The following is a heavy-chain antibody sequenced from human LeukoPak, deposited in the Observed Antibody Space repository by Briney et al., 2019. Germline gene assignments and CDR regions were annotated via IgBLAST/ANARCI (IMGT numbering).Heavy chain of an antibody. CDR3: AREPVVVPVAFKVDGMDV. CDR1: GYTFTSHY. J-gene: IGHJ6*02. V-gene: IGHV1-46*01. Sequence: GASVKVSCKATGYTFTSHYMHWVRQAPGQGLEWMGLINPSGGSTSYAQKFQGRVTMTRDTSTSTVYMELSSLRSEDAAVYYCAREPVVVPVAFKVDGMDVWGQGTTVTVSS. CDR2: INPSGGST. D-gene: IGHD2-2*01.